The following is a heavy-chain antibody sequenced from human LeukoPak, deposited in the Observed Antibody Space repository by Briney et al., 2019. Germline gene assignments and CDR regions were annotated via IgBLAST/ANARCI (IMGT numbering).Heavy chain of an antibody. CDR3: ARGASSWEYTTFDV. CDR2: IGGSGVTK. J-gene: IGHJ3*01. CDR1: GLSFSNYA. Sequence: PGGSLRLSCAASGLSFSNYAMHWVRQAPGKGLEWVSTIGGSGVTKFYADSVAGRFTISRDNSNNALFLQMNNLRAEDMAIYYCARGASSWEYTTFDVWGQGAIVTVSS. V-gene: IGHV3-23*01. D-gene: IGHD6-13*01.